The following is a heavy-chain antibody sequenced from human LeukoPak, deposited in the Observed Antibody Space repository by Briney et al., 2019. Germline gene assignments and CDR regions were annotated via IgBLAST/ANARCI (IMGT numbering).Heavy chain of an antibody. CDR1: GYTFTSYG. Sequence: ASVKVSCKASGYTFTSYGISWVRQAPGQGLECMGWISAYNGNTNYAQKLQGRVAMTTDTSTSTAYMELRSLRSDDTAVYYCARDRASNGFFDYWGQGTLVTVSS. V-gene: IGHV1-18*01. J-gene: IGHJ4*02. CDR3: ARDRASNGFFDY. CDR2: ISAYNGNT.